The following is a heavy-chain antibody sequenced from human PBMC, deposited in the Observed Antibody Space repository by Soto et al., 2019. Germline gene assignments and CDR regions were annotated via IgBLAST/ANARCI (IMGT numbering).Heavy chain of an antibody. CDR1: GYTFTDYG. CDR3: ARDREYYYDSSGNYYYHYGLDV. J-gene: IGHJ6*02. CDR2: ISGYNGNT. Sequence: QVQLVESGAEVKKPGASVKVSCKASGYTFTDYGISWVRQAPGQGLEWMGWISGYNGNTKYEQKFQGRVTMTTDTPTNTAYMEPRSLRSDDTAVYYCARDREYYYDSSGNYYYHYGLDVWGQGTTVTVS. V-gene: IGHV1-18*04. D-gene: IGHD3-22*01.